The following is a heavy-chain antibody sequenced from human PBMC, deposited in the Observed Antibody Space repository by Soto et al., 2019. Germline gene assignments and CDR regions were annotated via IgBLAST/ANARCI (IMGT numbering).Heavy chain of an antibody. CDR2: INSDGSVS. CDR3: ARGDCVGGTCYSLAGSFYYYMDV. D-gene: IGHD2-15*01. Sequence: EVQMVESGGGLVQPGGSLRLSCAASGFTFGNYWMYWVRQAPGKGLVWVSRINSDGSVSSYADSVTGRLTISRDNVKNTLYLQMDSLRVEDTAVYYCARGDCVGGTCYSLAGSFYYYMDVWGKGTTVTVFS. J-gene: IGHJ6*03. CDR1: GFTFGNYW. V-gene: IGHV3-74*01.